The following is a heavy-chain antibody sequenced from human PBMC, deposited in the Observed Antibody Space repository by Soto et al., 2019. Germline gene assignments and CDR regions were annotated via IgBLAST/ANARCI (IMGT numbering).Heavy chain of an antibody. CDR2: ISWNSGSI. J-gene: IGHJ6*02. D-gene: IGHD1-26*01. CDR3: AKDMGGSYYNYYYGMDV. Sequence: GGSLRLSCAASGFTFDDYAMHWVRQAPGKGLEWVSGISWNSGSIGYADSVKGRFTISRDNAKNSLYLQMNSLRAEDTALYYCAKDMGGSYYNYYYGMDVWGQGTTVTVSS. V-gene: IGHV3-9*01. CDR1: GFTFDDYA.